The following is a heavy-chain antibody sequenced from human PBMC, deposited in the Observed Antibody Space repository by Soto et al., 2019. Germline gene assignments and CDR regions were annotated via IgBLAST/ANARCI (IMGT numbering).Heavy chain of an antibody. V-gene: IGHV2-5*02. CDR1: GFSLSTSGVG. D-gene: IGHD2-15*01. J-gene: IGHJ6*02. CDR2: IYWDDDK. CDR3: AYIVVVEAGYGMDV. Sequence: QITLKESGPTLVKPTQTLTLTCTFSGFSLSTSGVGVGWIRQPPGKALEWLALIYWDDDKRYSPSLKSRLTITKDTSKNQVVLTMTNMDPVDTATYYCAYIVVVEAGYGMDVWGQGTTVTVSS.